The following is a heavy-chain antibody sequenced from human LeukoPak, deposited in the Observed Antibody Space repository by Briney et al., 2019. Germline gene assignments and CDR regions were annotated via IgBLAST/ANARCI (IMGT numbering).Heavy chain of an antibody. J-gene: IGHJ6*02. CDR3: ARVGIEVGRPLDV. Sequence: PSETLSLTCTVSGGSMSSGGYYWSWIRQHPGKGLEWIGYIYYIVNIYYNPSLKSRATISIDTSKNQFSLRLTSVTAADTAVYYCARVGIEVGRPLDVWGQGTTVTVSS. V-gene: IGHV4-31*03. CDR2: IYYIVNI. D-gene: IGHD2-2*01. CDR1: GGSMSSGGYY.